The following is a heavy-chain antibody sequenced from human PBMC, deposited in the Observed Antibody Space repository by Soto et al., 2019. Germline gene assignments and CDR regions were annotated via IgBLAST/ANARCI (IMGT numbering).Heavy chain of an antibody. CDR2: INAGNGNA. J-gene: IGHJ4*02. V-gene: IGHV1-3*01. Sequence: ASVKVSCKASGYTFTSYAMHWVRQAPGQRLEWMGWINAGNGNAKYSQKFQGRVTITRDTSASTAYMELSSLRSEDTAVYYCARIGSRHEFDYWGQGTLVTVSS. CDR1: GYTFTSYA. CDR3: ARIGSRHEFDY.